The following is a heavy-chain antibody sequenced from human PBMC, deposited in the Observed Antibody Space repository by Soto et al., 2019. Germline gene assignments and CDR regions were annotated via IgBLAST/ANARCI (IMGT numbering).Heavy chain of an antibody. CDR1: GGSISSDGYF. CDR3: ARYSLGVTGSYDDYFDY. CDR2: IYYSGST. Sequence: SETLSLTCTVSGGSISSDGYFWSWIRQHPEKGLEWIGYIYYSGSTHYDPSLESRISILVDMSKNQFSLRLNSVTAADTAVYYCARYSLGVTGSYDDYFDYWGQGTQVT. D-gene: IGHD3-10*01. V-gene: IGHV4-31*02. J-gene: IGHJ4*02.